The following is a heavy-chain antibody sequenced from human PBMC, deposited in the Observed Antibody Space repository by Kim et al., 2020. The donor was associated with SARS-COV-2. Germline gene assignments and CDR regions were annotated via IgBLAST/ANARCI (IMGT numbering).Heavy chain of an antibody. Sequence: GASLKISCKGSGYSFTSYWISWVRQMPGKGLEWMGRIDPSDSYTNYSPSFQGHVTISADKSISTAYLQWSSLKASDTAMYYCARAPWGVIVPAAIAFDPWGQGTLVTVSS. CDR3: ARAPWGVIVPAAIAFDP. D-gene: IGHD2-2*01. CDR2: IDPSDSYT. CDR1: GYSFTSYW. J-gene: IGHJ5*02. V-gene: IGHV5-10-1*01.